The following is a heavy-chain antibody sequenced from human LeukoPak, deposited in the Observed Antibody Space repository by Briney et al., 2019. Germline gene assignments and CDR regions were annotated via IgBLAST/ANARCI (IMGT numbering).Heavy chain of an antibody. V-gene: IGHV3-30*02. CDR2: IRYDGSNK. CDR3: AKDRGIAARVFDP. CDR1: GFTFSSYA. Sequence: GGSLRLSCAASGFTFSSYAMSWVRQAPGKGLEWVAFIRYDGSNKYYADSVKGRFTISRDNSKNTLYLQMNSLRAEDTAVYYCAKDRGIAARVFDPWGQGTLVTVSS. D-gene: IGHD6-6*01. J-gene: IGHJ5*02.